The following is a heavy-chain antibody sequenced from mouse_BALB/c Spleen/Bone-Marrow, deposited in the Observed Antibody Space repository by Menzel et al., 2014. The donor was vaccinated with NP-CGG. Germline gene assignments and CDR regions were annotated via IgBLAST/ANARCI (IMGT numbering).Heavy chain of an antibody. CDR1: GYTFTTYW. CDR3: ARGNYEAMDY. J-gene: IGHJ4*01. V-gene: IGHV1-7*01. CDR2: INPSTGYT. Sequence: QVQLQQPGAELAKPGASVKMSCKASGYTFTTYWMHWVKQRPGQGLEWIGYINPSTGYTAYNQKFKDKATLTADKSSNTAYMQLNSLTSEDSAVYYCARGNYEAMDYWGQGTSVTVSS. D-gene: IGHD2-1*01.